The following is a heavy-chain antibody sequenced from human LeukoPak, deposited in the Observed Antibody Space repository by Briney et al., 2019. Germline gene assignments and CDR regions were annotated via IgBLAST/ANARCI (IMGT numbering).Heavy chain of an antibody. J-gene: IGHJ6*02. CDR2: FDPEDGET. D-gene: IGHD3-9*01. Sequence: GASVKLSCKVSGYTLTELSMHWVRQAPGKGLEWMGGFDPEDGETIYAQKFQGRVTMTEDTSTDTAYMELSSLRSEDTAVYYCATHLRYFDWQSPPDGMDVWGQGTTVTVSS. V-gene: IGHV1-24*01. CDR1: GYTLTELS. CDR3: ATHLRYFDWQSPPDGMDV.